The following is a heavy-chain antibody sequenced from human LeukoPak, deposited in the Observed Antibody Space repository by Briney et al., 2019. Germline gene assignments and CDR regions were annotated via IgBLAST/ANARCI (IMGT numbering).Heavy chain of an antibody. CDR2: ISNSGSTI. V-gene: IGHV3-48*04. CDR3: AKLAVINGY. D-gene: IGHD1-1*01. CDR1: GFTFSSYS. J-gene: IGHJ4*02. Sequence: PGGSLRLSCAASGFTFSSYSMNWVRQAPGKGLEWVSYISNSGSTIYYADSVKGRFAISRDSAKNSLFLQMNGLRAEDTAVYYCAKLAVINGYWGQGTLVTVSS.